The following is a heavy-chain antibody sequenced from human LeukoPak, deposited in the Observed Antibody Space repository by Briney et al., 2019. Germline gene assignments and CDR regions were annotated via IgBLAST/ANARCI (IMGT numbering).Heavy chain of an antibody. D-gene: IGHD1-26*01. CDR2: INPNSGGT. Sequence: ASVKVSCKASGYTFTGYYMHWVRQAPGQGLEWMGWINPNSGGTNYAQRFQGRVTMTRDTSISTAYMELRSLRSDDTAVYYCAITRELLPDYWGQGTLVTVSS. J-gene: IGHJ4*02. CDR3: AITRELLPDY. V-gene: IGHV1-2*02. CDR1: GYTFTGYY.